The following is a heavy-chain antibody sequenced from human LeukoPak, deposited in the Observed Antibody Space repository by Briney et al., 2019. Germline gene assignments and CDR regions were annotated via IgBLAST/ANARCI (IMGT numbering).Heavy chain of an antibody. V-gene: IGHV3-7*01. J-gene: IGHJ4*02. Sequence: GGSLRLSCAASGFTFSSYWMSWVRQAPGKGLEWVATINQDGSEKYYVDSVKGRFTISRDDAYRSLFLQMNSLRAEDTAIYYCARGPMLKGDYWGQGTLVTVSS. CDR2: INQDGSEK. CDR3: ARGPMLKGDY. CDR1: GFTFSSYW. D-gene: IGHD3-16*01.